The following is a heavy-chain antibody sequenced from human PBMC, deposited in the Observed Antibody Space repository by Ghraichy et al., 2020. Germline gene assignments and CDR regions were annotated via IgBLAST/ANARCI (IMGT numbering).Heavy chain of an antibody. D-gene: IGHD1-26*01. J-gene: IGHJ4*02. CDR1: GEHFSTQV. CDR3: VREARKEVLRGYYFDY. CDR2: INPSGGSI. V-gene: IGHV1-46*03. Sequence: ASVKVSCKIGGEHFSTQVTQCQRLSRGLVEKKMGIINPSGGSISYAQKFQGRVIMTRDTSTSTVYMELHSLRSEDTAVDYCVREARKEVLRGYYFDYWGQGTLVTVSS.